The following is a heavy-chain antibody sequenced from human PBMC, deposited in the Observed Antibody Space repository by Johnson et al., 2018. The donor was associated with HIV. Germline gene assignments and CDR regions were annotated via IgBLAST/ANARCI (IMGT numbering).Heavy chain of an antibody. Sequence: VQVVESGGGLVQSGGSLRLSCEASGFTVSSNYMSWVRQAPGKGLEWVSVIYSGGSAFYADSVKGRFIISRDNSKNTLYLQMNSLRAEDTAVYYCARDDDAFDIWGQGTMVTVSS. CDR3: ARDDDAFDI. J-gene: IGHJ3*02. V-gene: IGHV3-66*01. CDR1: GFTVSSNY. CDR2: IYSGGSA.